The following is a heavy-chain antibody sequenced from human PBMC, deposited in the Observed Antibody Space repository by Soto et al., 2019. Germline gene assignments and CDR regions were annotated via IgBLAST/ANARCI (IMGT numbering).Heavy chain of an antibody. J-gene: IGHJ4*02. CDR2: ISAYNGNT. CDR3: ASLDCSGGSSGFDY. CDR1: GYTFTSYG. D-gene: IGHD2-15*01. V-gene: IGHV1-18*01. Sequence: ASVKVSCKASGYTFTSYGISWVRQAPGQGLEWMGWISAYNGNTNYAQKLQGRVTMTTDTSTSTAYMELRSLRSDDTAVYYCASLDCSGGSSGFDYWGQGTLVTVSS.